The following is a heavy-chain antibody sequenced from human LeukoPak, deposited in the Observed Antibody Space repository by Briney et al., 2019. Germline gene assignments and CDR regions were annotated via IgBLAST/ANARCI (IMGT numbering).Heavy chain of an antibody. V-gene: IGHV3-21*01. CDR1: GFTFSSYS. Sequence: PGGSLRLSCAASGFTFSSYSMNWVRQAPGKGLEWVSSISSSSSYIYYADSVKGRFTISRDNAKNSLYLQMNSLRAEDTAVYYCARDARWVRGVIKSPDYWGQGTLVTVSS. CDR2: ISSSSSYI. D-gene: IGHD3-10*01. J-gene: IGHJ4*02. CDR3: ARDARWVRGVIKSPDY.